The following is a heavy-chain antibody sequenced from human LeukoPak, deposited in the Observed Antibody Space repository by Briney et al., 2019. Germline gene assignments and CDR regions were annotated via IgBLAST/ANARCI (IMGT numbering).Heavy chain of an antibody. CDR3: AREKGTLIRAMAFEV. CDR1: GFTFSSYS. CDR2: ISGSSPIMSSSRSTI. V-gene: IGHV3-48*04. Sequence: GGSLRLSCAASGFTFSSYSMNWVRQAPGKGLEWVSYISGSSPIMSSSRSTIYYADSAKGRFTISRDNAQNSLYLQINSLRAEDTAVYYCAREKGTLIRAMAFEVWGQGTMVAVSS. D-gene: IGHD3-10*01. J-gene: IGHJ3*01.